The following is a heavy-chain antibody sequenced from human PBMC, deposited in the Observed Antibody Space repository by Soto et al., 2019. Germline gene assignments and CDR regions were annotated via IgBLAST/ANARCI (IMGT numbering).Heavy chain of an antibody. CDR2: IYPGDSDT. J-gene: IGHJ3*02. CDR3: ARGGYGGNSKDAFYI. V-gene: IGHV5-51*01. CDR1: GYTFTTYW. D-gene: IGHD4-17*01. Sequence: GESLKISFRGSGYTFTTYWIGWVRQIPGKGLEWMGIIYPGDSDTRYSPSFQGQVTISADKSISTAYLQWSSLKASDSAMYYCARGGYGGNSKDAFYIWGPGTMVTVSS.